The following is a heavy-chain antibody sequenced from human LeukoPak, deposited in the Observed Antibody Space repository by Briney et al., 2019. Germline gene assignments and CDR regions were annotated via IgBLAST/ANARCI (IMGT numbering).Heavy chain of an antibody. V-gene: IGHV3-23*01. D-gene: IGHD6-13*01. CDR1: GFTFSSYA. CDR2: ISGSGGST. CDR3: AKTDPFSSWTDYYYGMDV. Sequence: GGSLRLSCAASGFTFSSYAMSWVRQAPGKGLEWVSAISGSGGSTYYADSVKGRFTISRDNSKNTLYLQMNSLRAEDTAVYYCAKTDPFSSWTDYYYGMDVWGQGTTVTVSS. J-gene: IGHJ6*02.